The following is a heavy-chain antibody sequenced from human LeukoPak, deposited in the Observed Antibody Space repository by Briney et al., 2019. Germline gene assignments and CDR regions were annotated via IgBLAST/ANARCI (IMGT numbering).Heavy chain of an antibody. CDR1: GFTFSSYW. Sequence: PGGSLRLSCAASGFTFSSYWMSWVRQAPGKGLEWVANIKQDGSEKYYVDSVKGRFTISRDNAKNSLYLQMNSLRAEDTAVYYCASPRGEEYGYFDYWGQGTLDTVSS. J-gene: IGHJ4*02. CDR2: IKQDGSEK. V-gene: IGHV3-7*01. CDR3: ASPRGEEYGYFDY. D-gene: IGHD4-17*01.